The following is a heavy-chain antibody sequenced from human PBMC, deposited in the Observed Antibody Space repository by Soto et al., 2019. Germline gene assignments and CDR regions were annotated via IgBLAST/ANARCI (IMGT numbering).Heavy chain of an antibody. Sequence: GGSLRLSCAASRFTLSSFDMHWVRQAPGKGLEWVAVIWYDGSNKYYADSVKGRFTISRDNSKNTLYLQMNSLRGEDTAVYYCARDPGKWGRSYYGMDVWGQGTTVTVSS. CDR3: ARDPGKWGRSYYGMDV. CDR2: IWYDGSNK. V-gene: IGHV3-33*01. CDR1: RFTLSSFD. D-gene: IGHD3-16*01. J-gene: IGHJ6*02.